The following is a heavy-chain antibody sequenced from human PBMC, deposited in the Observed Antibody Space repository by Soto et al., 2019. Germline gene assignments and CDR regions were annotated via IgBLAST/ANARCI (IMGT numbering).Heavy chain of an antibody. CDR3: ARRDTSGFLRYFDN. D-gene: IGHD3-3*01. Sequence: ASGKVSCKASGYTFTSYYIHWVRQAPGQGLEWMGTINPSGGSPDYAQKFRGKVTITADKSTGTAYMELSSLRSEDTALYYCARRDTSGFLRYFDNWGQGTQVTVSS. CDR2: INPSGGSP. CDR1: GYTFTSYY. J-gene: IGHJ4*02. V-gene: IGHV1-46*01.